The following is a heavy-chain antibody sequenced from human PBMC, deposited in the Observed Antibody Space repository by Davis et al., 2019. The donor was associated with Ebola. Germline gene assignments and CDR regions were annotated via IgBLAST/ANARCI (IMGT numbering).Heavy chain of an antibody. CDR2: INHSGST. V-gene: IGHV4-34*01. J-gene: IGHJ4*02. CDR3: ARARGITMVRGVILGIYYFDY. Sequence: SETLSLTCTVSGGSISSYYWSWIRQPPGKGLEWIGEINHSGSTNYNPSLKSRVTISVDTSKNKFSLKLSSVTAEDTAVYYCARARGITMVRGVILGIYYFDYWGQGTLVTVSS. CDR1: GGSISSYY. D-gene: IGHD3-10*01.